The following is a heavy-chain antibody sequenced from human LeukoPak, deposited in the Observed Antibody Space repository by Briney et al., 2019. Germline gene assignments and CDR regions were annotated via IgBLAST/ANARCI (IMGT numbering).Heavy chain of an antibody. J-gene: IGHJ4*02. CDR3: ARRDSYSSGYYYFDY. V-gene: IGHV4-34*01. CDR1: GGSFSGYY. D-gene: IGHD3-22*01. CDR2: INYRGNT. Sequence: SETLSLTCAVYGGSFSGYYWSWIRQPPGKGLDWIGIINYRGNTYYDPSLKSRVTISVDTSKNQFSLKLSSVTAADTAVYYCARRDSYSSGYYYFDYWGQGTLVTVSS.